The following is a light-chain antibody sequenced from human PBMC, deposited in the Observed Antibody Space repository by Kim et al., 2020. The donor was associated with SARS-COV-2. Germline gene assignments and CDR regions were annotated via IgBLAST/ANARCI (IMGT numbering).Light chain of an antibody. Sequence: ATINCKSSQSVLYSSNNKICLAWYQQKPGQPPKLLIYWASTRESGVPDLFSGSGSGTDFTLTISSLQAEDVAVYYCQQYYSTPLTFGGWTKVDIK. V-gene: IGKV4-1*01. J-gene: IGKJ4*01. CDR1: QSVLYSSNNKIC. CDR2: WAS. CDR3: QQYYSTPLT.